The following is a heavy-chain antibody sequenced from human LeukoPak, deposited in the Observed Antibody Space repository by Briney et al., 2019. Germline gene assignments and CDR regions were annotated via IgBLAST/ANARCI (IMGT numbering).Heavy chain of an antibody. D-gene: IGHD1-1*01. CDR1: GFTFSSYW. CDR2: IKQDGSEG. Sequence: GGSLRLSCAASGFTFSSYWMSWVRQAPGKGLEWVASIKQDGSEGGYVDSVKGRFTISRDNAKNSLYLQMNSLRAEDTAVYYCARPRERAFDIWGQGTMVTVSS. CDR3: ARPRERAFDI. V-gene: IGHV3-7*01. J-gene: IGHJ3*02.